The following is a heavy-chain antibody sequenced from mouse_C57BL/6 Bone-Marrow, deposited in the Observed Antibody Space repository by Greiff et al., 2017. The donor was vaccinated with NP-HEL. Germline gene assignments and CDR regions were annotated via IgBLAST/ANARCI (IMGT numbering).Heavy chain of an antibody. J-gene: IGHJ2*01. CDR2: ISSGGSYT. V-gene: IGHV5-6*01. CDR3: ARHGVTTEYYFDY. Sequence: EVHLVESGGDLVKPGGSLKLSCAASGFTFSSYGMSWVRQTPDKRLEWVATISSGGSYTYYPDSVKGRFTISRDNAKNTLYLQMSSLKSEDTAMYYCARHGVTTEYYFDYWGQGTTLTVSS. CDR1: GFTFSSYG. D-gene: IGHD2-2*01.